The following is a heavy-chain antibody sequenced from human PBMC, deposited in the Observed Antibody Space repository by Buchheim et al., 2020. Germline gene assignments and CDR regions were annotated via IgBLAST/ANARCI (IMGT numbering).Heavy chain of an antibody. CDR1: GYYFPNYW. V-gene: IGHV5-51*01. Sequence: EVQLVQSGAVLKKPGESLRISCQVSGYYFPNYWIGWVRQMPGKGLEWMGVIYPADSDIRYSPSFQGQVTMSVDKSLNTAYPHWDSLKASDSAMYYCARHVSGYLQWIPETIDYWGQGTL. J-gene: IGHJ4*02. CDR2: IYPADSDI. CDR3: ARHVSGYLQWIPETIDY. D-gene: IGHD3-3*01.